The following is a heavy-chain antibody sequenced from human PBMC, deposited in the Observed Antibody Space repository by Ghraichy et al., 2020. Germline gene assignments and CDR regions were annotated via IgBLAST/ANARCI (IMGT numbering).Heavy chain of an antibody. CDR1: GFTFSSYG. J-gene: IGHJ4*02. CDR3: ARTSIAAPPLPFDY. CDR2: IRYDGSNK. Sequence: GGSLRLSCAASGFTFSSYGMHWVRQAPGKGLEWVAFIRYDGSNKYYADSVKGRFTISRDNSKNTLYLQMNSLRAEDTAVYYCARTSIAAPPLPFDYWGQGTLVTVSS. D-gene: IGHD6-6*01. V-gene: IGHV3-30*02.